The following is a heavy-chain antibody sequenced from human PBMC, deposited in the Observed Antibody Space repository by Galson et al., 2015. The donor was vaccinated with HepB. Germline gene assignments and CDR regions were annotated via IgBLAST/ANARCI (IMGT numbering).Heavy chain of an antibody. CDR2: IWYDGSNK. CDR3: ASSSVGATKGYYFDY. V-gene: IGHV3-33*01. D-gene: IGHD1-26*01. J-gene: IGHJ4*02. CDR1: GFTFSSYG. Sequence: SLRLSCAASGFTFSSYGMHWVRQAPGKGLEWVAVIWYDGSNKYYADSVKGRFTISRDNSKNTLYLQMNSLRAEDTAVYYCASSSVGATKGYYFDYWGQGTLVTVSS.